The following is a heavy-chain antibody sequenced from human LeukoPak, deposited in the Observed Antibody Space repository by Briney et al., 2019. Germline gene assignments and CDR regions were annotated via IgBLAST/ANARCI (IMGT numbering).Heavy chain of an antibody. J-gene: IGHJ4*02. CDR3: ARGTQIDSSVYYAGHFDY. Sequence: GASVKVSCKASGYTFTAYHMHWVRQAPGQGLEWVGIINPNDGSTNYAQRFQGRVTMTRDRSTSTVYMELSSLRSEDTAVYYYARGTQIDSSVYYAGHFDYWGQGTLVTVSS. V-gene: IGHV1-46*01. CDR2: INPNDGST. CDR1: GYTFTAYH. D-gene: IGHD3-22*01.